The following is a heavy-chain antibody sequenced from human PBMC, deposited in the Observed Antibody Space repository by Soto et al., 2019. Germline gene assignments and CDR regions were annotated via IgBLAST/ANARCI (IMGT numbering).Heavy chain of an antibody. CDR1: GYTFTSYY. Sequence: ASVKVSCKASGYTFTSYYMHWVRQAPGQGLEWMGIINPSGGSTSYAQKFQGRVTMTRDTSTSTVYMELSSLRSEDTAVYYCAREGVYDILTGYYTGFDYWGQGTLVTVSS. D-gene: IGHD3-9*01. V-gene: IGHV1-46*01. CDR2: INPSGGST. J-gene: IGHJ4*02. CDR3: AREGVYDILTGYYTGFDY.